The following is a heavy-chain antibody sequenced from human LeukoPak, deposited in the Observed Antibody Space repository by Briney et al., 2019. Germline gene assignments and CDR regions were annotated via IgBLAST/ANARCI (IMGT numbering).Heavy chain of an antibody. V-gene: IGHV4-31*03. D-gene: IGHD2-15*01. Sequence: PSETLSLTCTVSGGSISTGDYYWSWIRQHPGEGLEWIGYIYYSGSTYYNPSLKSRVTISVDTSKNQFSLRLSSVTAADTAVYYCARDRGYCSGGSCYRSGFDPWGQGTLVTVSS. CDR1: GGSISTGDYY. CDR2: IYYSGST. CDR3: ARDRGYCSGGSCYRSGFDP. J-gene: IGHJ5*02.